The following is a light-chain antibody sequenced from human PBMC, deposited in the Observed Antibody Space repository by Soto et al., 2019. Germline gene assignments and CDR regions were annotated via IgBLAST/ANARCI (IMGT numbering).Light chain of an antibody. Sequence: DIQMTQSPSSLSASVGDRVTITCRASQGISNYLAWYQQKPGKVPKLLIFAASTLHSGVPSRFSGSGSGTDFTLTISSLQPEDVATYYCQKYNSAPWTFGQGTMVEIK. V-gene: IGKV1-27*01. CDR3: QKYNSAPWT. J-gene: IGKJ1*01. CDR1: QGISNY. CDR2: AAS.